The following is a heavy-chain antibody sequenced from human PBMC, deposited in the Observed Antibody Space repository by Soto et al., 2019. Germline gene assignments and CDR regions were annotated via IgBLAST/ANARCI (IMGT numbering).Heavy chain of an antibody. CDR1: GFTFSSYS. Sequence: GGSLRLSCEASGFTFSSYSMNWVRQAPGKGLEWVSYISSSSNTIYYADSVKGRFTISRDNAKNSLSLQMNSLRAEDTAVYFCARDPGWELPNYFYYWGQGILVTVSS. D-gene: IGHD1-26*01. V-gene: IGHV3-48*04. CDR3: ARDPGWELPNYFYY. CDR2: ISSSSNTI. J-gene: IGHJ4*02.